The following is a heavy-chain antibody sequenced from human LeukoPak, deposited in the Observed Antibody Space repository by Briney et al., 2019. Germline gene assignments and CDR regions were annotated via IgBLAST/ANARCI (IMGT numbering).Heavy chain of an antibody. CDR2: MTGPADTT. CDR1: GFNFNNFA. CDR3: AKGAEIDH. J-gene: IGHJ4*02. Sequence: GGSLRLSCAASGFNFNNFAMSWVRQAPGKGLEWLSAMTGPADTTYYAESVKGRFTISRDYSKSMVFLQMNSLRVEDTAIYYCAKGAEIDHWGQGTLATVSS. V-gene: IGHV3-23*01.